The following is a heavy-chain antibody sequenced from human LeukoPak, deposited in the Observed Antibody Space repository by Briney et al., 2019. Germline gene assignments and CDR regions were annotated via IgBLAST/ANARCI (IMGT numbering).Heavy chain of an antibody. CDR3: ARHLGYCSSTSCYPYFNP. V-gene: IGHV4-59*08. Sequence: SETLSLTCTVSGASISSYYWSWIRQPPGKGLEWIGYIYYSGSTNYNPSLKSRVNISVDTSKNQFSPKMSSVTAADTAMYYCARHLGYCSSTSCYPYFNPWGQGTLVTVSS. CDR1: GASISSYY. J-gene: IGHJ5*02. CDR2: IYYSGST. D-gene: IGHD2-2*01.